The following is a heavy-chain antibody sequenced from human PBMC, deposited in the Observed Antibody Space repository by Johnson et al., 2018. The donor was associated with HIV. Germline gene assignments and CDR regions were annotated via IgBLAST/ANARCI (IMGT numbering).Heavy chain of an antibody. V-gene: IGHV3-30*14. D-gene: IGHD4-17*01. CDR3: ARDATPWGGDYVGYAFYL. CDR2: ISYDGSNK. J-gene: IGHJ3*01. Sequence: QVQLVESGGGVVQPGRSLRLSCAASGFTFSSYAMHWVRQAPGKGLEWVAVISYDGSNKYYADSVKGRFTISRDNAKNSLYLQMNSLRAEDTAVYYCARDATPWGGDYVGYAFYLWGRGTVVTVSS. CDR1: GFTFSSYA.